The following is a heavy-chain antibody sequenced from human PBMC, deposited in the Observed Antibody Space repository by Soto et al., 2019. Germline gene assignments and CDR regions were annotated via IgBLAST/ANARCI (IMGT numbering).Heavy chain of an antibody. CDR1: GFTFVTYW. Sequence: EVQLVESGGGLVQPGGSLRLSCEAPGFTFVTYWMTWVRQPPGKGLECVADIKPDGSERYYVDSVKGRFIISRDNAKNSLYLHMNSLRAEDTAVYYCATDLNWEHYWGQGTLVTVSS. V-gene: IGHV3-7*04. D-gene: IGHD7-27*01. J-gene: IGHJ4*02. CDR3: ATDLNWEHY. CDR2: IKPDGSER.